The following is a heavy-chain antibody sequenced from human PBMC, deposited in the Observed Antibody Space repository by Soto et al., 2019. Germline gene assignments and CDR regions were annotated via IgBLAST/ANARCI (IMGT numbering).Heavy chain of an antibody. D-gene: IGHD5-12*01. Sequence: PSETLSLTCTVSGGSISGYHWSWFRQTPGKGLEWIGYMYYLGNTKYNPSLNSRVTMSVDTSKNQFSLNLSSVTAADTAVYYCARGDIVATMYYFDHWGQGTLVTVS. CDR2: MYYLGNT. V-gene: IGHV4-59*12. CDR1: GGSISGYH. CDR3: ARGDIVATMYYFDH. J-gene: IGHJ4*02.